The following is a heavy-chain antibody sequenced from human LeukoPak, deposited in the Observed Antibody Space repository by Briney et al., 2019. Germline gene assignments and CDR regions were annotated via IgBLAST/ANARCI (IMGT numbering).Heavy chain of an antibody. J-gene: IGHJ6*03. V-gene: IGHV1-46*01. CDR1: GYTFTSYY. Sequence: ASVKVSCKASGYTFTSYYMHWVRQAPGQGLEWMGIINPSGGSTSYAQKFQGRVTMTRDTSTSTVYMELSSLRSEDTAVYDCARDRADVDTAMVENYYYYMDVWGKGTTVTISS. CDR3: ARDRADVDTAMVENYYYYMDV. CDR2: INPSGGST. D-gene: IGHD5-18*01.